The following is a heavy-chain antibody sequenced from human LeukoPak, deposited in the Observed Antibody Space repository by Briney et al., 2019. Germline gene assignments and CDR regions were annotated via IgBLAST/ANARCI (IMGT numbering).Heavy chain of an antibody. CDR3: ARVRAGDWSGDYTLFDY. Sequence: PSETLSLTCTVSRYSISSDYYWGWIRQPPGKGLEWIGSIYHSGSTHYNPSLKSRVTISIDTSKNQFSQKLSSVTAADTAVYYCARVRAGDWSGDYTLFDYWGQGTLVTVSS. J-gene: IGHJ4*02. CDR2: IYHSGST. CDR1: RYSISSDYY. V-gene: IGHV4-38-2*02. D-gene: IGHD3-3*01.